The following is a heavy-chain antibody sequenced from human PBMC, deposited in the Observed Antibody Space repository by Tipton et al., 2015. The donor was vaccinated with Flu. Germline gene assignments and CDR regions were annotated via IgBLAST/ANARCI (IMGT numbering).Heavy chain of an antibody. Sequence: SLRLSCAASGFPFDSYVMSWVRQAPGKGLEWVSAISGDGKTTYYADSVKGRFTISRDNSKDTLYLQMNSLGAEDTAVYYCAKEPRVMGANLGPFDPWGQGTLVAVSS. CDR3: AKEPRVMGANLGPFDP. D-gene: IGHD1-26*01. CDR2: ISGDGKTT. CDR1: GFPFDSYV. V-gene: IGHV3-23*01. J-gene: IGHJ5*01.